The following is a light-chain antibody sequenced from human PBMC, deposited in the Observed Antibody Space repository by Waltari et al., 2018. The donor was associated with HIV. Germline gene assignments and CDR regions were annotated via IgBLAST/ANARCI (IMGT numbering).Light chain of an antibody. J-gene: IGLJ3*02. Sequence: SSELTQPPSMSVSPGQTARITCSGDALPKHYAYWYQQKSGRAPVLIIFKDTYRPSGIPGRFSGCTSGTTATVTISDVQAGDEADYYCQSTDTAGTVGVFGGGTKLT. CDR2: KDT. CDR1: ALPKHY. V-gene: IGLV3-25*03. CDR3: QSTDTAGTVGV.